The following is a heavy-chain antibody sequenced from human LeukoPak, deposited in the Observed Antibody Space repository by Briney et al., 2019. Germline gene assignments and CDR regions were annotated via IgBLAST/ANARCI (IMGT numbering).Heavy chain of an antibody. V-gene: IGHV1-46*01. D-gene: IGHD6-19*01. CDR3: ARSSTGWQYYFDY. J-gene: IGHJ4*02. CDR2: INPSGGIT. CDR1: GYTFTTYY. Sequence: GASVKVSCKASGYTFTTYYIHWVRQAPGQGLEWVGLINPSGGITTYAQKFQGRVTMTRDTPTSTVYMELSSLRSEDTAVYYCARSSTGWQYYFDYWGQGTLVTVSS.